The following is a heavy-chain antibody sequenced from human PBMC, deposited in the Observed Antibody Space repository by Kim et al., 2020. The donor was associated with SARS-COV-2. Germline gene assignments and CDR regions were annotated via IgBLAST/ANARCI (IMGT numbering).Heavy chain of an antibody. J-gene: IGHJ4*02. CDR2: ISGSGGST. CDR3: AKSSGYNSY. V-gene: IGHV3-23*01. CDR1: GFTFSSYA. Sequence: GGSLRLSCAASGFTFSSYAMSCVRQVPGKGMEWVSVISGSGGSTYYADSVKGRFTISRDNSKTTLYLQMNSLRAADTAVYYCAKSSGYNSYWGQGTLVT. D-gene: IGHD5-12*01.